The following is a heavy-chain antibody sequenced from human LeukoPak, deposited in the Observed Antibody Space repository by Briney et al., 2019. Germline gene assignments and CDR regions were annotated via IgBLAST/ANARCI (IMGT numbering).Heavy chain of an antibody. CDR3: ARDPGYSSGWYFRLQNWFDP. V-gene: IGHV6-1*01. J-gene: IGHJ5*02. CDR2: TYYRSKWYN. CDR1: GDSVSSNSAA. Sequence: SQTLSLTCAISGDSVSSNSAAWNWIRQSPSRGLEWLGRTYYRSKWYNDYAVSVKSRITINPDTSKNQFSLQLNSVTPEDTAVYYCARDPGYSSGWYFRLQNWFDPWGQGTLSPSPQ. D-gene: IGHD6-19*01.